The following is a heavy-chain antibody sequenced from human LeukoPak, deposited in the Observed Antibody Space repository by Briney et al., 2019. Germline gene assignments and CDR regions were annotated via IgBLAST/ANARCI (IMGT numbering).Heavy chain of an antibody. CDR1: GGSISTYY. Sequence: SETLSLTCTVSGGSISTYYWSWVRQPAGKGLEWIGRIHTSGSVDYNPSLKSRVTMSVDTSKKQFSPTLSSVTAADTAMYYCAREGSMTARPFVSIDYWGQGTLVTVSS. J-gene: IGHJ4*02. V-gene: IGHV4-4*07. D-gene: IGHD6-6*01. CDR3: AREGSMTARPFVSIDY. CDR2: IHTSGSV.